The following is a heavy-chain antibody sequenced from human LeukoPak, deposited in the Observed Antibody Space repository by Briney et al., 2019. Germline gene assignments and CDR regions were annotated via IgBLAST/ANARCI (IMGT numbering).Heavy chain of an antibody. J-gene: IGHJ4*02. D-gene: IGHD6-13*01. CDR3: AKTGYSSTRGAFDY. CDR1: GFTFNNYA. Sequence: GGSLRLSCVASGFTFNNYAMHWVRQAPGKGLEWVSAISGSGGSTYYADSVKGRFTISRDNSKNTLYLQMNSLRAEDTAVYYCAKTGYSSTRGAFDYWGQGTLVTVSS. CDR2: ISGSGGST. V-gene: IGHV3-23*01.